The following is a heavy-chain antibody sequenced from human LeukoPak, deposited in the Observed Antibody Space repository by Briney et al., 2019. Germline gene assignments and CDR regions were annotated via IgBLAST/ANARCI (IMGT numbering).Heavy chain of an antibody. CDR2: LSGSGDNT. Sequence: PGGSLRLSCEASGFTFSSYAMTWVRQAPGKGLEWVSDLSGSGDNTHYADSVKGRFTISRDNSKNTLYLQMNSLRAEDTAVYYCAKGGSIVMTVAGNWGQGTLVTVSS. V-gene: IGHV3-23*01. CDR3: AKGGSIVMTVAGN. CDR1: GFTFSSYA. J-gene: IGHJ4*02. D-gene: IGHD3-22*01.